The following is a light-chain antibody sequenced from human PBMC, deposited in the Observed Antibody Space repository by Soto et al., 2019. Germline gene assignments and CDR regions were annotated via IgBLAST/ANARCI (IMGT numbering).Light chain of an antibody. CDR3: QKYNSAPRT. CDR2: AAS. J-gene: IGKJ1*01. V-gene: IGKV1-27*01. CDR1: QSVSGW. Sequence: DIQMTQSPSTLSASVGDTVTVTCRASQSVSGWLAWYQQKPGKAPKLLIYAASTLQSGVPSRFSGSGSGTDFTLTISSLQPEDVATYYCQKYNSAPRTFGQGTKVDIK.